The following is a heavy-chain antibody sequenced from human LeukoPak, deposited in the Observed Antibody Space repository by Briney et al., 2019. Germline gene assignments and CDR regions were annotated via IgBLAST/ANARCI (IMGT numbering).Heavy chain of an antibody. Sequence: SETPSLTCTVSGGSISSSSYYWGWIRQPPGKGLEWIGSIYYSGSTYYNPSLKSRVTISVDTSKNQFSLKLSSVTAADTAVYYCALKPTYGPRYFDYWGQGTLVAVSS. CDR3: ALKPTYGPRYFDY. V-gene: IGHV4-39*07. CDR2: IYYSGST. D-gene: IGHD3-10*01. J-gene: IGHJ4*02. CDR1: GGSISSSSYY.